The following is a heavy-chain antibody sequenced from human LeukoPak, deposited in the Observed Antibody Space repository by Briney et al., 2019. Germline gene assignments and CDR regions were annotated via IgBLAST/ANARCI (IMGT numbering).Heavy chain of an antibody. D-gene: IGHD5-24*01. V-gene: IGHV1-69*13. Sequence: ASVKVSCKASGYTFTSYAISWVRQAPGQGLEWMGGIIPIFGTANYAQKFQGRVTITADESTSTAYMELSSLRSEDTAVYYCARGDVGGRWLQLPFDYWGQGTLVTVSS. CDR3: ARGDVGGRWLQLPFDY. CDR1: GYTFTSYA. CDR2: IIPIFGTA. J-gene: IGHJ4*02.